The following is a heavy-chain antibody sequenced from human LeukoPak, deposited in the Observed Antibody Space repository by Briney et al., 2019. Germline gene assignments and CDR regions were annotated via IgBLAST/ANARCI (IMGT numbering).Heavy chain of an antibody. CDR2: INHSGST. Sequence: SETLSLTCAVYGGSFSGYYWSWIRQPPGKGLEWIGEINHSGSTNYNPSLKSRVTISVDTSKNQFSLKLSSVTAADTAAYYCARSLKEYSSDGDYWGQGTLVTVSS. CDR3: ARSLKEYSSDGDY. D-gene: IGHD6-6*01. V-gene: IGHV4-34*01. J-gene: IGHJ4*02. CDR1: GGSFSGYY.